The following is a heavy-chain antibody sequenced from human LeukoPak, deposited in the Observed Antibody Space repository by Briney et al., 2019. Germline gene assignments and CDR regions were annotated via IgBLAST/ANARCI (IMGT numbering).Heavy chain of an antibody. CDR1: GYTFTTYG. V-gene: IGHV1-18*01. D-gene: IGHD3-3*01. J-gene: IGHJ6*02. Sequence: ASVKVSCKASGYTFTTYGISWVRQAPGQGVEWMGWISVYTGNTNYAQKVQGRVTMTTDTSTSTAYMELGSLRSDDTAVYYCARSYYFWYGLDVWGQGTTVTVSS. CDR2: ISVYTGNT. CDR3: ARSYYFWYGLDV.